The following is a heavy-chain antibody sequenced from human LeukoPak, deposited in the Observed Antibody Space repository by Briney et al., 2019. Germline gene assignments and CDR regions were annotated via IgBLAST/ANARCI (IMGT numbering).Heavy chain of an antibody. V-gene: IGHV3-72*01. CDR2: TRNKANSYTT. Sequence: GGSLRLSCAASGFTFSSYAMSWVRQAPGKGLEWVGRTRNKANSYTTEYAASVKGRFTISRDDSKNSLYLQMNSLKTEDTAVYYCARADYGGFDYWGQGTLVTVSS. J-gene: IGHJ4*02. CDR3: ARADYGGFDY. CDR1: GFTFSSYA. D-gene: IGHD4-17*01.